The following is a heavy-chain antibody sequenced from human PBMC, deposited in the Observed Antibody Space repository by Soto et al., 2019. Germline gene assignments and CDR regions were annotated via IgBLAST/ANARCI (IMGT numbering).Heavy chain of an antibody. CDR3: VRGGGVGVAGSAAFDM. D-gene: IGHD3-3*01. Sequence: QLHLVQSGAVVKKPGASVTVSCSASGYPVTAYYMHWVRQAPGRGLEWMGGINPATGAAKYTQTFQGRVSITRDTYRSTVLLGLSGRTSEDTAVFYCVRGGGVGVAGSAAFDMWGQGTLVTVSS. CDR1: GYPVTAYY. J-gene: IGHJ3*02. CDR2: INPATGAA. V-gene: IGHV1-2*02.